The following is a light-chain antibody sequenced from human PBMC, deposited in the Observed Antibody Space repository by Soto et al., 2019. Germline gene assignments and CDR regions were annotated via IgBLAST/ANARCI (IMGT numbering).Light chain of an antibody. V-gene: IGKV1-5*03. J-gene: IGKJ1*01. CDR1: QTISSW. Sequence: DIQMTQSPSTLSGSVGDRVTITCRASQTISSWLAWYQQKPGKAPKLMIYKASTLKSGVPSRFSGSGSGTEFTLTISSLQPDDFATYYCQLYNSYSEAFCQGPKVELK. CDR2: KAS. CDR3: QLYNSYSEA.